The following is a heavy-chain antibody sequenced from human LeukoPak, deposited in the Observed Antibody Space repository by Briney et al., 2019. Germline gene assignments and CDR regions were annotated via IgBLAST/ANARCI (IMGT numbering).Heavy chain of an antibody. CDR1: GFTVSSNY. CDR2: IYSGGST. D-gene: IGHD3-22*01. CDR3: ARARARGYYYFDY. Sequence: QPGGSLRLSCAASGFTVSSNYMSWVRQAPGKGLEWVSVIYSGGSTYYADFAKGRFTISRDNSKNTLYLQMNSLRAEDTAVYYCARARARGYYYFDYWGQGTLVTVSS. V-gene: IGHV3-53*01. J-gene: IGHJ4*02.